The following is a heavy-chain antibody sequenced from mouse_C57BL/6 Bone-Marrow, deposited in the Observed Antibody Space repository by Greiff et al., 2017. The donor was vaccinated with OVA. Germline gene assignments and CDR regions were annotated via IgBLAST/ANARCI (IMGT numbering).Heavy chain of an antibody. CDR2: IDPENGDT. CDR1: GFNIKDDY. D-gene: IGHD2-4*01. Sequence: EVQLQESGAELVRPGASVKLSCTASGFNIKDDYMHWVKQRPEQGLEWIGWIDPENGDTEYASKFQGKATITADTSSNTAYLQLSSLTSEDTAVYYCTTYYDYDGYWGQGTLVTVSA. V-gene: IGHV14-4*01. J-gene: IGHJ3*01. CDR3: TTYYDYDGY.